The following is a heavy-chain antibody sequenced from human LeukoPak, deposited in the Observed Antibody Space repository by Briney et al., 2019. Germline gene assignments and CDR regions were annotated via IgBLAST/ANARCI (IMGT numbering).Heavy chain of an antibody. D-gene: IGHD4-23*01. J-gene: IGHJ4*02. V-gene: IGHV3-30-3*01. CDR3: ARDPTRYASTTVVASNFDY. Sequence: PGGSLRLSCAASGFGFSSYAMYWVRQAPGKGLEWVDGSEEYYADSVKGRFTISKDNAKNSLYLQMNSLRDEDTAVYYCARDPTRYASTTVVASNFDYWGQGTLVTVSS. CDR1: GFGFSSYA. CDR2: GSEE.